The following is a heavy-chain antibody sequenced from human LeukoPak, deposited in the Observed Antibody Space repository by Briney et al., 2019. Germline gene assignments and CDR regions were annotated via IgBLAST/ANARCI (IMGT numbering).Heavy chain of an antibody. CDR3: ARHFNYDFDY. D-gene: IGHD3-3*01. J-gene: IGHJ4*02. Sequence: SETLSLTCTVSGGSISSSSYYWGWIRQPPGKGLEWIGRIYYSGTTYYNPSLKSRVAISVDTSKNHFSLKLSSVTAADTAVYYCARHFNYDFDYWGQGTLVTVSS. CDR2: IYYSGTT. CDR1: GGSISSSSYY. V-gene: IGHV4-39*01.